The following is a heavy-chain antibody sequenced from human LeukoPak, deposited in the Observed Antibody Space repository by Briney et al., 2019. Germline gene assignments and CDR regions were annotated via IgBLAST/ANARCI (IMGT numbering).Heavy chain of an antibody. D-gene: IGHD5-12*01. CDR2: LIPVFGTT. J-gene: IGHJ4*02. CDR3: ARGNSGSDYGLEH. Sequence: SVKVSCNSSGGTFTIHAISWVRQPPGQGLEWVGGLIPVFGTTNYAEECQGRVTITTDESTRTSYMELRSLKSEDTAVYYCARGNSGSDYGLEHWGEGMLVIVSS. CDR1: GGTFTIHA. V-gene: IGHV1-69*05.